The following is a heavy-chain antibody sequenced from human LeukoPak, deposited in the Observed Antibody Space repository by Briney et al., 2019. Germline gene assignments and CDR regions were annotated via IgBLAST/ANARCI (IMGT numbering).Heavy chain of an antibody. Sequence: PGGSLRLSCAASGFTFSSYSMNWVRHAPGKGLEWVSYISSSSSTIYYADSVKGRFTISRDNAKNSLYLQMNSLRAEDTAVYYCARDSRYGDYGMDVWGQGTTVTVSS. J-gene: IGHJ6*02. CDR3: ARDSRYGDYGMDV. CDR1: GFTFSSYS. V-gene: IGHV3-48*04. D-gene: IGHD4-17*01. CDR2: ISSSSSTI.